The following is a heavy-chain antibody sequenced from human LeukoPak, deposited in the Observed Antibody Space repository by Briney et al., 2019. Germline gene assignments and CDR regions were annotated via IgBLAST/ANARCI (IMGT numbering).Heavy chain of an antibody. Sequence: GRSLRLSCAASGFTFSSYGMHWVRQAPGKGLEWVAVIWYDGSNKYYADSVKGRFTISRDNSKNTLYLQMNSLRAEDTAVYYCARIRMEYGWDMGATTVHYFDYWGQEPLVTLSP. CDR2: IWYDGSNK. CDR1: GFTFSSYG. CDR3: ARIRMEYGWDMGATTVHYFDY. J-gene: IGHJ4*02. D-gene: IGHD5-12*01. V-gene: IGHV3-33*01.